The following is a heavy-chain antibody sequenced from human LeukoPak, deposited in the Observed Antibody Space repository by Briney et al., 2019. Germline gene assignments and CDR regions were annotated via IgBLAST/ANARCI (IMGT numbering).Heavy chain of an antibody. V-gene: IGHV3-7*01. D-gene: IGHD1-26*01. CDR2: IKQDGSEK. CDR3: ARDRGSYYGEYFDY. Sequence: GGSLRLSCAASGFTFSSYWMSWVRQAPGKGLEWVANIKQDGSEKYYVDSVKGRFTISRDNAKNSLYLQMNSLRAEDTAVYYCARDRGSYYGEYFDYWGQGTLVTVSS. J-gene: IGHJ4*02. CDR1: GFTFSSYW.